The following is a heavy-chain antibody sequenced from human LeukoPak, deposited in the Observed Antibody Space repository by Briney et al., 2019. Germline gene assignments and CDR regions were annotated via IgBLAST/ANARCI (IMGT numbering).Heavy chain of an antibody. Sequence: SETLSLTCAVYGGSFSGYYWSWIRQPPGKGLEWIGEINHSGSTNYNPSLKSRVTISVDTSKNQFSLKLSSVTTADTAVYYCARGGRNVVVPAATHFDYWGQGTLVTVSS. J-gene: IGHJ4*02. CDR3: ARGGRNVVVPAATHFDY. CDR2: INHSGST. D-gene: IGHD2-2*01. V-gene: IGHV4-34*01. CDR1: GGSFSGYY.